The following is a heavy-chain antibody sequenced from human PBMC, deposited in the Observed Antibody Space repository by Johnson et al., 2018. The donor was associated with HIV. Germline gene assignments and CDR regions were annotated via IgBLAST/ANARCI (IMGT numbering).Heavy chain of an antibody. V-gene: IGHV3-30*02. Sequence: QVQLVESGGGVVQPGGSLRLSCAASGFTFSTHGMNWVRQAPGRGLEWVAFIGYDGSNKYYADSVKGRFTISRDNSKNTLYLQMSSLRAEDTAIYYCARDSGKWSGVRFAFDIWGQGTMVTVSS. CDR2: IGYDGSNK. D-gene: IGHD3-10*01. J-gene: IGHJ3*02. CDR3: ARDSGKWSGVRFAFDI. CDR1: GFTFSTHG.